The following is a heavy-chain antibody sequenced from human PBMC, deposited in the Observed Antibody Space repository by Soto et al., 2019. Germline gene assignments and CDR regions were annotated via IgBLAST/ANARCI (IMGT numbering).Heavy chain of an antibody. D-gene: IGHD1-26*01. CDR1: GGSLSGHY. V-gene: IGHV4-34*01. Sequence: PSETLSLTCAVSGGSLSGHYWSWIRQAPGKGLEWIGEINRSGGTNYDPSLKSRVTISVDASKNQFSLKLNSVTAADTAVYYCARAPIIRATFFDYWGQGALVTVSS. CDR3: ARAPIIRATFFDY. CDR2: INRSGGT. J-gene: IGHJ4*02.